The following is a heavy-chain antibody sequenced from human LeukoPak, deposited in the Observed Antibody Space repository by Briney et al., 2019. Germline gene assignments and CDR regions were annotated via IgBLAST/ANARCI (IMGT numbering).Heavy chain of an antibody. Sequence: SETLSLTCTVSGGSISSSSYYWGWIRQPPGKGLEWIGSIYYSGSTYYNPSLKSRVTISVDTSKNQFSLKLSSVTAADTAVYYCARPCSGFCFDYWGQGALVTVSS. CDR2: IYYSGST. J-gene: IGHJ4*02. D-gene: IGHD2-15*01. CDR1: GGSISSSSYY. V-gene: IGHV4-39*01. CDR3: ARPCSGFCFDY.